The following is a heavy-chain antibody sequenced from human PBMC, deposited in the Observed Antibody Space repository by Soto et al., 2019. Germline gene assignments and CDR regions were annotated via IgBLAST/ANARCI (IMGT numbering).Heavy chain of an antibody. J-gene: IGHJ4*02. CDR1: GFTFSSYA. V-gene: IGHV3-30-3*01. CDR2: ISYDGSNK. Sequence: GGSLRLACAASGFTFSSYAMHWVRQAPGKGLEWVAVISYDGSNKYYADSGKGRFTISRDNSKNTLYLQMNSLRAEDTAVYYCASGSYYDFWSGLNFDYWGQGTLVTVSS. D-gene: IGHD3-3*01. CDR3: ASGSYYDFWSGLNFDY.